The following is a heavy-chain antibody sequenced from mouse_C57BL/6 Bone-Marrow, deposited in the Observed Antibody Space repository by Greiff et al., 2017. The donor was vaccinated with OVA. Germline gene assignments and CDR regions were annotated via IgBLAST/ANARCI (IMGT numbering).Heavy chain of an antibody. CDR1: GFNINNTY. V-gene: IGHV14-3*01. CDR2: IDPANGNT. J-gene: IGHJ1*03. CDR3: ARYSNYGWYFDV. D-gene: IGHD2-5*01. Sequence: EVQLQQSVAELVRPGASVKLSCTASGFNINNTYMHWVKQRPEQGLEWIGRIDPANGNTKYAQKFQGKATITADTSSNTAYLHLTSLTSEDTAIYYCARYSNYGWYFDVWGTGTTVTVSS.